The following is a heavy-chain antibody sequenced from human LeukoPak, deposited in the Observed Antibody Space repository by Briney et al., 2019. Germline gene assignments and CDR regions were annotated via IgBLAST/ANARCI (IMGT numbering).Heavy chain of an antibody. Sequence: GGSLRLSCAASGITFDSHWMSWIRQAPGKGLEWVANIKQDESEKYYVDSVKGRFTISRDNAKKSLYLQMNSLRAKDTAVYYCARDGDGYNFPFDYWGQGTLVTVSS. D-gene: IGHD5-24*01. CDR1: GITFDSHW. J-gene: IGHJ4*02. CDR2: IKQDESEK. V-gene: IGHV3-7*03. CDR3: ARDGDGYNFPFDY.